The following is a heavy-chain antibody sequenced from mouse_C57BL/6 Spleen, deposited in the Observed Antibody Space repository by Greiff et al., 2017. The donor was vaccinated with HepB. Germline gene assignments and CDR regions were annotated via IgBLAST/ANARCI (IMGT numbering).Heavy chain of an antibody. D-gene: IGHD1-1*01. Sequence: QVQLQQPGAELVKPGASVKMSCKASGYTFTSYWITWVKQRPGQGLEWIGDIYPGSGSTNYNEKFKSKATLTVDTSSSTAYMQLSSLTSEDSAVYYCATYDYGSSYVGWYFDVWGTGTTVTVSS. CDR3: ATYDYGSSYVGWYFDV. V-gene: IGHV1-55*01. J-gene: IGHJ1*03. CDR2: IYPGSGST. CDR1: GYTFTSYW.